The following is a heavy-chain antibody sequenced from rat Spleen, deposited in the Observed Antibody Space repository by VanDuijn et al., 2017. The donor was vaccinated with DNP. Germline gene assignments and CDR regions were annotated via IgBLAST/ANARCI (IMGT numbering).Heavy chain of an antibody. J-gene: IGHJ2*01. V-gene: IGHV5-25*01. Sequence: EVQLVESGGGLLQPGRSLKLSCAASGFTFSSYDMAWVRQAPSKGLEWVASVNTGGGITYYRDSVKGRFIVSRDNAKSTLDLQMDSLRSEDTATYYCARQHRWSYYFDYWGQGVMVTVSS. CDR1: GFTFSSYD. D-gene: IGHD1-1*01. CDR3: ARQHRWSYYFDY. CDR2: VNTGGGIT.